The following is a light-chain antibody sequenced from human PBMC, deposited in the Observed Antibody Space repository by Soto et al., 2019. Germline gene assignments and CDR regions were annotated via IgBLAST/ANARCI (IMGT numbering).Light chain of an antibody. CDR1: QSVSSSY. J-gene: IGKJ4*01. Sequence: EIVLTQSPGTLSLSPGERATLSCRASQSVSSSYLAWYQQKPGQAPRLLIYGASSRATGIPDRFSGSGSGTDFTLTISRLEPKDFAVYYCQQFRGLTFGGGTKVDIK. CDR2: GAS. CDR3: QQFRGLT. V-gene: IGKV3-20*01.